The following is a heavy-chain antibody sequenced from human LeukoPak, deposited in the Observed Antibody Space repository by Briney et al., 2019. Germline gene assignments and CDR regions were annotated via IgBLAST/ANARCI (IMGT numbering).Heavy chain of an antibody. J-gene: IGHJ3*02. CDR3: ARDSPRTSDAFDI. CDR2: IFYSGNT. CDR1: GDSITTSY. D-gene: IGHD2-2*01. V-gene: IGHV4-59*01. Sequence: SETLSLTCSVSGDSITTSYWNWIRQPPGRGLEWIGSIFYSGNTKYNPSLKSRVTISVDTSKNQFSLKLSSVTAADTAVYYCARDSPRTSDAFDIWGQGTMVTVSS.